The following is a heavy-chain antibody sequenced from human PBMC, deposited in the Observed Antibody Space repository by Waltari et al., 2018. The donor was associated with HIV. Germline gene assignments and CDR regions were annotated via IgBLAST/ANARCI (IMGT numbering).Heavy chain of an antibody. CDR2: IKTKADGGAA. CDR1: GFSFSTAW. J-gene: IGHJ6*02. CDR3: TTSMIRKVSYYYGMDV. D-gene: IGHD3-10*01. Sequence: VHLVETGGAMVKHGGSLRVSGAAGGFSFSTAWLLWVCQAPGKGLEWVGHIKTKADGGAADYAAPVKGRFTISRDDSKNTLYLQMDSLKTEDTAVYYCTTSMIRKVSYYYGMDVWGQGTTVTVSS. V-gene: IGHV3-15*02.